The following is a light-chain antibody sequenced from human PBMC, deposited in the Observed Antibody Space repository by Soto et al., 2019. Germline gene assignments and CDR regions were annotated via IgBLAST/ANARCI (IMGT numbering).Light chain of an antibody. CDR1: SSDVGAYNY. J-gene: IGLJ2*01. V-gene: IGLV2-8*01. CDR2: EVN. Sequence: QSVLTQPPSASGSPGQSVTISCTGTSSDVGAYNYVSWYRQYPGKAPKLIVFEVNKRPSGVPDRFSGSKSGNTASLTVSGLQAEDEADYYCSSYGGSNNLIFGGGTKLTVL. CDR3: SSYGGSNNLI.